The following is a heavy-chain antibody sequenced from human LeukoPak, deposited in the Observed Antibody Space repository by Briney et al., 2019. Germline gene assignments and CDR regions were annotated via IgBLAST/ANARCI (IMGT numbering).Heavy chain of an antibody. J-gene: IGHJ5*02. V-gene: IGHV3-74*01. CDR3: ASGPTGFA. CDR2: INSDGSTT. CDR1: GFPFSRYW. D-gene: IGHD1-14*01. Sequence: GGSLRLSCVASGFPFSRYWMHCVRQAPGKGLVWVSRINSDGSTTIYADSVKGRFTISRDNAKNTLYLQMNRLRAEDTAVYFCASGPTGFAWGQGTLVTVSS.